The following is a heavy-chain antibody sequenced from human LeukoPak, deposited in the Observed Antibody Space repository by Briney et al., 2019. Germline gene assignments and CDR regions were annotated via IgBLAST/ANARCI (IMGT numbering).Heavy chain of an antibody. J-gene: IGHJ4*02. V-gene: IGHV1-2*02. CDR2: INPNSGGT. CDR1: GYTFTGYY. Sequence: GASVKVSCKASGYTFTGYYMHWVRQAPGRGLEWMGWINPNSGGTNYAQKFQGRVTMTRDTSISTAYVELSRLRSDDTAVYYCARDRGTVTTDFDYWGQGTLVTVSS. CDR3: ARDRGTVTTDFDY. D-gene: IGHD4-17*01.